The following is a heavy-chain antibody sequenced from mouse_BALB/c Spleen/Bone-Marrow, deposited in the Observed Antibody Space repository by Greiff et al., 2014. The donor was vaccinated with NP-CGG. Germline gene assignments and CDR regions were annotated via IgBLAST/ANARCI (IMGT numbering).Heavy chain of an antibody. CDR2: ISSGSSTI. V-gene: IGHV5-17*02. J-gene: IGHJ2*01. Sequence: EVKLMESGGGLVQPGGSRKLSCAASGFTFSSFGMHWVRQAPEKGLEWVAYISSGSSTIYYADTVKGRFTISRDNPKNTLFLQMTSLRSEDTAMYYCARLRRYYGYFDYWGQDTTLTVSS. CDR1: GFTFSSFG. CDR3: ARLRRYYGYFDY. D-gene: IGHD1-1*01.